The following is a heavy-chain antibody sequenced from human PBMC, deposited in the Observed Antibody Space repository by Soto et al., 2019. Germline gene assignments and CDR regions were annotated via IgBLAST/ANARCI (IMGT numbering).Heavy chain of an antibody. J-gene: IGHJ4*02. Sequence: LSLTCSVSCGSISSSNLWIWWRTPPGKGLEWIGEIYHSGSTNYNPSLKSRVTISVDKSKNQFSLKLSSVTAADTAVYYCARGLAAATVGLYFEYWGQGTLVTVSS. D-gene: IGHD6-13*01. CDR3: ARGLAAATVGLYFEY. CDR2: IYHSGST. CDR1: CGSISSSNL. V-gene: IGHV4-4*02.